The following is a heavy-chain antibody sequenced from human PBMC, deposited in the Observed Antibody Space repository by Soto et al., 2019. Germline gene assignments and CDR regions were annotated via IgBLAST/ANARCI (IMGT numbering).Heavy chain of an antibody. CDR3: ARRWEYFYMDG. J-gene: IGHJ6*03. D-gene: IGHD1-26*01. CDR2: INTDGTSS. Sequence: EVQLVESGGALVQPGGSLRLSCAASGFTFSSYWMHWVRQAPGKGLVWVSRINTDGTSSKYVDSVKGRFTIYRDNAKNTLYLQMNSLRDEDTAVYYCARRWEYFYMDGWGKGTTVTVSS. CDR1: GFTFSSYW. V-gene: IGHV3-74*03.